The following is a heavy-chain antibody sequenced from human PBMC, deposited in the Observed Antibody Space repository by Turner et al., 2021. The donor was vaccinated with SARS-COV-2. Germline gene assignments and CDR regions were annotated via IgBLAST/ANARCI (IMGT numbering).Heavy chain of an antibody. D-gene: IGHD1-7*01. CDR1: NGSISSSSYN. CDR2: VAYSGTT. J-gene: IGHJ4*02. Sequence: QLQLQESGPGLVKPSETLSLTCTVSNGSISSSSYNWGWIRQPPGKGLEWIGSVAYSGTTYYKPSLKSRVTISVDTSKNQFSLKLSSVTAADTAVYYCARRVRTGNTGYYFDYWGQGTLVTVSS. CDR3: ARRVRTGNTGYYFDY. V-gene: IGHV4-39*01.